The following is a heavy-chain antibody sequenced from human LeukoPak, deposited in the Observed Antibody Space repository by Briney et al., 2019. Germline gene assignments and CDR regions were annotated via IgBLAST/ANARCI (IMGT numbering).Heavy chain of an antibody. CDR1: GGSISSYY. CDR3: AREIKSITIFGYFDL. J-gene: IGHJ2*01. D-gene: IGHD3-3*01. CDR2: IYTSGST. V-gene: IGHV4-4*07. Sequence: SETLSLTCTVSGGSISSYYWSWIRQPAGKGLEWIGRIYTSGSTNYNPSLKSRVTMSVVTSKNQFSLKLSSVTAADTAVYYCAREIKSITIFGYFDLWGRGTLVTVSS.